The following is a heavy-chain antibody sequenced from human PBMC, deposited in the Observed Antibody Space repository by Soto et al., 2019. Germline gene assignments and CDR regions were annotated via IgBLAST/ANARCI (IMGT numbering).Heavy chain of an antibody. CDR1: GFTFNTHG. Sequence: VELVESGGGVVQPGGSLRLSCAASGFTFNTHGMHWVRQAPGKGLEWVAGIWYDGSQRYYADFVRGRFTISRDNSQNTLYLQMTSLRAEDTAVYYCARIADYGDYVTDYWGQGALVTVSS. CDR2: IWYDGSQR. V-gene: IGHV3-33*01. D-gene: IGHD4-17*01. CDR3: ARIADYGDYVTDY. J-gene: IGHJ4*02.